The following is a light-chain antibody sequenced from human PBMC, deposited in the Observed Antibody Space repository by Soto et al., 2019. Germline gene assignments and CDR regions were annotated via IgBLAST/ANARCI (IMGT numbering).Light chain of an antibody. CDR3: QQYDSYSSGP. CDR1: QTVNTW. Sequence: DIQMTQSPSNLSASVGDRVTITCRASQTVNTWLAWYQRKPGKAPKVLIFDASSLKTGVPSRFSGSGSGTEFTLTISNLQPDDFATYYCQQYDSYSSGPFGQGTKVEIK. V-gene: IGKV1-5*01. J-gene: IGKJ1*01. CDR2: DAS.